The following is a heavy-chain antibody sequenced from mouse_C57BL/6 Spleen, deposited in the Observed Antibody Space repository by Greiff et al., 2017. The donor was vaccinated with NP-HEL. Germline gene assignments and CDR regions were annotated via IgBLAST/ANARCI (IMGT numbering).Heavy chain of an antibody. CDR1: GFNFKDYY. CDR2: IDPEDGET. Sequence: EVQLQQSGAELVKPGASVKLSCTASGFNFKDYYMHWVKQRTEQGLEWIGRIDPEDGETKYAPKFQGKATRTADTSSNPAYLQLSSLTSEDSAVYYCARLRLRAFAYWGQGTLVTVSA. CDR3: ARLRLRAFAY. V-gene: IGHV14-2*01. J-gene: IGHJ3*01. D-gene: IGHD2-4*01.